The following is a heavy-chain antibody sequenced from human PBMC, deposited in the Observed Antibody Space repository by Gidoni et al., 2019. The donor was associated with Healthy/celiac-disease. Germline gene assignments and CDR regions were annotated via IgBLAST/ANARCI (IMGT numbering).Heavy chain of an antibody. CDR3: ARGSYYDSSGYPQDAFDI. CDR2: IYYSGST. CDR1: GGSISSGGYY. Sequence: QVQLQESGPGRVKPSQTLSLTCTVPGGSISSGGYYWSWIRQHPGKGLEWIGYIYYSGSTYYTPSLKSLVTISVDTSKNHFSLKLSSVTAADTAVYYCARGSYYDSSGYPQDAFDIWGQGTMVTVSS. V-gene: IGHV4-31*01. D-gene: IGHD3-22*01. J-gene: IGHJ3*02.